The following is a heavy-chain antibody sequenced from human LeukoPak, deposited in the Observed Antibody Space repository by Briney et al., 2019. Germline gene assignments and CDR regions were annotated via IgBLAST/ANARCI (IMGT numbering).Heavy chain of an antibody. V-gene: IGHV3-53*01. Sequence: PGGSLGLSCVASGFTVSSNYMSWVRQAPGKGLEWVSVIYSGGSTFYADSVKGRFTISRDNSKNTLYLQMNSLRAEDTAVYYCARGDSSGYSKVFDYWGQGTLVTVSS. CDR1: GFTVSSNY. J-gene: IGHJ4*02. D-gene: IGHD3-22*01. CDR3: ARGDSSGYSKVFDY. CDR2: IYSGGST.